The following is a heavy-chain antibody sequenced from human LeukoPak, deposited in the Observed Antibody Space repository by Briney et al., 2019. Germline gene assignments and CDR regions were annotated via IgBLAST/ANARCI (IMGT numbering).Heavy chain of an antibody. CDR1: GYTFTSYA. Sequence: ASVKVSCKASGYTFTSYAIHWVRQAPGQRLEWMGWINAGNGNTKYSQKFQGRVTITRDASASTAYMELSSLRSEDTAVYYCARDVRGSYYFHYYYGMDVWGQGTRSPSP. D-gene: IGHD1-26*01. CDR3: ARDVRGSYYFHYYYGMDV. V-gene: IGHV1-3*01. J-gene: IGHJ6*02. CDR2: INAGNGNT.